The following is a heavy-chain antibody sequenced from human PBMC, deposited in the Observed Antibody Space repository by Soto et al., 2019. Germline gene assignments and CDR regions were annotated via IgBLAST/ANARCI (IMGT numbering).Heavy chain of an antibody. J-gene: IGHJ3*01. D-gene: IGHD1-1*01. V-gene: IGHV3-53*01. CDR1: GMTVSGKKY. CDR3: ATWLQREHAYDV. CDR2: VYDADGK. Sequence: VGSLRLSCAVVGMTVSGKKYVAWVRQAPGKGLEWVSGVYDADGKYYADSVKGRFTTSRDSSKTIVYLEMNDLGPEDTAIYYCATWLQREHAYDVWGQGTTVTVSS.